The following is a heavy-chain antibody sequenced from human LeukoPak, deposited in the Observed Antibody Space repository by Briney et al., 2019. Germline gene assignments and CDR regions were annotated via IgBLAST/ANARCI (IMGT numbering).Heavy chain of an antibody. J-gene: IGHJ4*02. CDR3: TTKVIRGNSGDDYDD. CDR1: GGSISSSS. CDR2: ISSDGNDK. D-gene: IGHD5-12*01. V-gene: IGHV3-30*03. Sequence: LSLTCTVSGGSISSSSYYWGWIRQAPGKGLEWVALISSDGNDKLYGDSVKGRFTISRDDSKSTLYLQMNSLRAEDTAVYYCTTKVIRGNSGDDYDDWGQGTLVTVSS.